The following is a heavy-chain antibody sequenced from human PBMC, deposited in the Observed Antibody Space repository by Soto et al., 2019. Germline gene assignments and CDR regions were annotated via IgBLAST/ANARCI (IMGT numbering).Heavy chain of an antibody. V-gene: IGHV4-31*03. J-gene: IGHJ4*02. Sequence: QVHLQESGPGLVKPSQTLSLACSDSGESITSLGYYWTWVRQPPGKGLEWIGFVSYTGSAFCNSALRSRVTISRHTSQHPFFLDGKSVTVADTARYFCTRGDYWGQRGLGTVSS. CDR3: TRGDY. CDR2: VSYTGSA. CDR1: GESITSLGYY.